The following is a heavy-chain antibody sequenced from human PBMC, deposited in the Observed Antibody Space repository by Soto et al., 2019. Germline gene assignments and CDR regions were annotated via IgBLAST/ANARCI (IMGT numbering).Heavy chain of an antibody. V-gene: IGHV3-7*01. CDR2: VNEDGSVK. Sequence: EVQLVETGGDLVQPGESLRLSCAASGFAFGRSWMGWVRQAPEKGLEWVAIVNEDGSVKLYMDSVEGRFTISRDNAKNSPYLQKDSLEVDQKFNYYCVGDPAFGAVEYRGQGTLVTVSS. J-gene: IGHJ4*02. D-gene: IGHD3-10*01. CDR3: VGDPAFGAVEY. CDR1: GFAFGRSW.